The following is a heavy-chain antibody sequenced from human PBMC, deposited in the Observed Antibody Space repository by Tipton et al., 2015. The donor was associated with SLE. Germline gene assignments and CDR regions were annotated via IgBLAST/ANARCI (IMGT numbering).Heavy chain of an antibody. V-gene: IGHV4-38-2*01. Sequence: TLSLTCAVSGYSISSGYYWGWIRQPPGKGLEWIGSIYHSGSTYYNPSLKSRVTISVDTSKNQFSLKLSSVTAADTAVYYCARGSDSAYYFDYWGQGTLVTVSS. CDR2: IYHSGST. CDR3: ARGSDSAYYFDY. J-gene: IGHJ4*02. CDR1: GYSISSGYY.